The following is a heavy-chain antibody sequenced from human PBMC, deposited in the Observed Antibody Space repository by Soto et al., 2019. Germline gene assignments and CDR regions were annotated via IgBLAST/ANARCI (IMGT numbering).Heavy chain of an antibody. Sequence: ASVKVSCKASGYTFTSYGISWVRQAPGQGLEWMGWISAYNGNTNYAQKLQGRVTMTTDTSTSTAYMELRSLRSDDTAVYYCARDRRVLWFGDNNWFDPWGQGTRVTVAS. CDR3: ARDRRVLWFGDNNWFDP. CDR2: ISAYNGNT. V-gene: IGHV1-18*01. CDR1: GYTFTSYG. J-gene: IGHJ5*02. D-gene: IGHD3-10*01.